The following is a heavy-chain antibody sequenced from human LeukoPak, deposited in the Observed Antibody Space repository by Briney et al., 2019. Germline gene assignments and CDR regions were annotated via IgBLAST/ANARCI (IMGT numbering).Heavy chain of an antibody. V-gene: IGHV3-20*04. CDR2: INWNGGTI. J-gene: IGHJ4*02. Sequence: GGSLRLSCEASGFTFRSYAMNWVRQAPGKGLEWVSGINWNGGTIGYADSVKGRFTISRDNAKNYLYLQMNSLRADDTALYYCARGPDLYYYDSGTYSDWGQGTLVTVSS. CDR1: GFTFRSYA. D-gene: IGHD3-22*01. CDR3: ARGPDLYYYDSGTYSD.